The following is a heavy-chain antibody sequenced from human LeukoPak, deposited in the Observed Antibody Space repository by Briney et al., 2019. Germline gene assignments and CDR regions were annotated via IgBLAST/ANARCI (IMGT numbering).Heavy chain of an antibody. CDR1: GGSISSGSYY. V-gene: IGHV4-61*02. Sequence: PSETLSLTCTVSGGSISSGSYYWSWIRQPAGKGLEWIGRIYTSGSTNYNPSLKSRVTISVDTSKNKFSLKLSSVTAADTAVYYCARAGLMYYYDSSGYYYQGWFDPWGQGTLVTVSS. J-gene: IGHJ5*02. D-gene: IGHD3-22*01. CDR2: IYTSGST. CDR3: ARAGLMYYYDSSGYYYQGWFDP.